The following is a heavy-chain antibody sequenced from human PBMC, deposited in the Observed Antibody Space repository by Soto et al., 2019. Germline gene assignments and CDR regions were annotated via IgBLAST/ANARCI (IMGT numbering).Heavy chain of an antibody. CDR1: GFTFSSYW. Sequence: GGSLRLSCAASGFTFSSYWMSWVRQAPGKGLEWVANIKQDGSEKYYVDSVKGRFTISRDNAKNSLYLQMNSLRAEDTAVYYCAREGYSSSSLYYYYYYMDVWGKGTTVTVS. D-gene: IGHD6-6*01. J-gene: IGHJ6*03. CDR2: IKQDGSEK. CDR3: AREGYSSSSLYYYYYYMDV. V-gene: IGHV3-7*01.